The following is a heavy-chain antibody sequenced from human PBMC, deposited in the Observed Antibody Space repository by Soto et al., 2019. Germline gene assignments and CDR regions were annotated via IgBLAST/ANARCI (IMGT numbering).Heavy chain of an antibody. CDR1: GFTFSSAW. V-gene: IGHV3-15*07. D-gene: IGHD3-3*01. CDR3: ATDYYFNMSLGRFDF. J-gene: IGHJ4*01. Sequence: EVQLVESGGDLVKPGWSLTLACAASGFTFSSAWINWVRQAPGKGLEWVGRVRSKTDGGTTDFAVFVKGRFAISRDDSKNMVFLQMNSLKIAVTGMYYCATDYYFNMSLGRFDFWGHGTLVTVSS. CDR2: VRSKTDGGTT.